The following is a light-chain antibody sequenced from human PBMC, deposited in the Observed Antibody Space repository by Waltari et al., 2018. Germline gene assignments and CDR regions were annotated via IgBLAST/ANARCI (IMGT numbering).Light chain of an antibody. CDR2: YDS. CDR3: QVWDSRSDLRV. J-gene: IGLJ3*02. Sequence: SYVLTQPPSVSVAPGKTARITCGGNNIGSKSVHWYQQKPGQAPVLVIYYDSDRPSGIPERCSGSNSGNTATLTISRVEAGDEADYYCQVWDSRSDLRVFGGGTKLTVL. CDR1: NIGSKS. V-gene: IGLV3-21*04.